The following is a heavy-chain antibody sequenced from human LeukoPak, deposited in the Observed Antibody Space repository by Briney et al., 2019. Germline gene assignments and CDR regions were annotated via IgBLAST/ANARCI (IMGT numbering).Heavy chain of an antibody. V-gene: IGHV1-18*01. D-gene: IGHD3-10*01. CDR2: ISAYNGNT. CDR1: GYTFTSYD. J-gene: IGHJ6*03. Sequence: GASVKVSCKASGYTFTSYDINWVRQATGQGLEWMGWISAYNGNTNYAQKLQGRVTMTTDTSTSTAYMELRSLRSDDTAVYYCARDSGRHHPYYYYMDVWGKGTTVTVSS. CDR3: ARDSGRHHPYYYYMDV.